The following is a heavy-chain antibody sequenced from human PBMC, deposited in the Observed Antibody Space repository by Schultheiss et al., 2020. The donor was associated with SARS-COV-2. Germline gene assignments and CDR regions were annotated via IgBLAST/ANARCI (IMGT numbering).Heavy chain of an antibody. J-gene: IGHJ3*02. Sequence: SETLSLTCTVSGGSISSGGYYWSWIRQHPGKGLEWIGYIYYSGSTYYNPSLKSRVTISVDTSKNQFSLKLSSVTAADTAVYYCASQMDIVATSDAFDIWGQGTMVTVSS. V-gene: IGHV4-31*03. D-gene: IGHD5-12*01. CDR1: GGSISSGGYY. CDR2: IYYSGST. CDR3: ASQMDIVATSDAFDI.